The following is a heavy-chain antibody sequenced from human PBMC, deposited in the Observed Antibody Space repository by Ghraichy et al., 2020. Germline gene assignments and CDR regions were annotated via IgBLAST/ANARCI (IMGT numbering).Heavy chain of an antibody. D-gene: IGHD3-16*01. J-gene: IGHJ4*02. V-gene: IGHV3-23*01. CDR1: GFTFSSYA. CDR2: ISGSGGST. Sequence: ETLSLTCAASGFTFSSYAMSWVRQAPGKGLEWVSAISGSGGSTYYADSVKGRFTISRDNSKNTLYLQMNSLRAEDTAVYYCAKAVRSQPPYYFDYWGQGTLVTVSS. CDR3: AKAVRSQPPYYFDY.